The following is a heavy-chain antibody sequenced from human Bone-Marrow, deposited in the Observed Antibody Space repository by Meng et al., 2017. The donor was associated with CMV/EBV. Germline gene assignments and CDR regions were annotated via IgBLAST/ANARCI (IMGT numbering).Heavy chain of an antibody. CDR2: IYYSGSA. CDR1: GGSISGSGHY. V-gene: IGHV4-31*03. D-gene: IGHD2-15*01. CDR3: ARMVVNNWFDP. Sequence: SETLSLTCTVSGGSISGSGHYWTWIRQHPGKGLEWIGHIYYSGSAYSNPSLESRLTILVDTSKNQFSLTLRSVTAADTAVYYCARMVVNNWFDPWGQGTLVTVSS. J-gene: IGHJ5*02.